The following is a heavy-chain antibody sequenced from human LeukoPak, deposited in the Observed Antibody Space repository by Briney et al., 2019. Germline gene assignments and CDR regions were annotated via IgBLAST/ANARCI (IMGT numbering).Heavy chain of an antibody. Sequence: AGGSLGLSCAASGFAFSDFYMSWIRQAPGKGLEWVSYIDSSGSTVYYPDSVKGRLTISRDNARNSLYLQINSLRADDTAVYYCALLGNGAFDIWGQGTMVTVSS. CDR2: IDSSGSTV. D-gene: IGHD1-26*01. V-gene: IGHV3-11*04. CDR1: GFAFSDFY. J-gene: IGHJ3*02. CDR3: ALLGNGAFDI.